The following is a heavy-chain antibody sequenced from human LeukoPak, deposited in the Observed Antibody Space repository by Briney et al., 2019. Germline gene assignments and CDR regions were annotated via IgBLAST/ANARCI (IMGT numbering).Heavy chain of an antibody. V-gene: IGHV4-4*07. D-gene: IGHD3-22*01. J-gene: IGHJ5*02. Sequence: SETLSLTCTVSGGSISSYYWSWIRQPAGKGLEWIGRIYTSGSTNYNPSLKSRVTMSVDTSKNQFSLKLSSVTAADTAVYYCARGSGYYYDMLNWFDPWGQGTLVTVSS. CDR2: IYTSGST. CDR3: ARGSGYYYDMLNWFDP. CDR1: GGSISSYY.